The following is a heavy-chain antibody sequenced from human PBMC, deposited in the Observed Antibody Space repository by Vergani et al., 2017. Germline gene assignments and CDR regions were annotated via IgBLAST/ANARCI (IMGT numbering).Heavy chain of an antibody. CDR3: ATRRSGSSSVYFQH. D-gene: IGHD6-6*01. CDR1: GGSISSGGYY. J-gene: IGHJ1*01. CDR2: IYYSGST. V-gene: IGHV4-31*03. Sequence: QVQLQESGPGPVKPSQTLSLTCTVSGGSISSGGYYWSWIRQHPGKGLEWIGYIYYSGSTYYNPSLKSRVTISVDTSKNQFSLKLSSVTAADTAVYYCATRRSGSSSVYFQHWGQGTLVTVSS.